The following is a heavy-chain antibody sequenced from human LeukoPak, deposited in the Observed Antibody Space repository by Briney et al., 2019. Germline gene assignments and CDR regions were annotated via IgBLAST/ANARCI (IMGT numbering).Heavy chain of an antibody. J-gene: IGHJ3*02. Sequence: GGSLRLSCAASGFTFSSYDMHWVRQATGKGLEWVSAIGTAGDTYYPGSVKGRFTISRENAKNSLYLQMNSLRAGDTAVYYCARDPDYYPGGGFDIWGQGTVVTVSS. D-gene: IGHD3-10*01. CDR1: GFTFSSYD. CDR2: IGTAGDT. V-gene: IGHV3-13*01. CDR3: ARDPDYYPGGGFDI.